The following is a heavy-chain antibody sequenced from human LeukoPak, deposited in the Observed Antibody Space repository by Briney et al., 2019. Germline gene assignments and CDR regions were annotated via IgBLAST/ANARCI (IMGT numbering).Heavy chain of an antibody. V-gene: IGHV4-59*01. CDR2: IYYSGST. J-gene: IGHJ6*03. Sequence: SETPSLTCTVSGGSISSYYWSWIRQPPGKGLEWIGYIYYSGSTNYNPSLKSRVTISVDTSKNQFSLKLSSVTAADTAVYYCARANLEFPYYYMDVWGKGTTVTVSS. CDR1: GGSISSYY. D-gene: IGHD3-3*01. CDR3: ARANLEFPYYYMDV.